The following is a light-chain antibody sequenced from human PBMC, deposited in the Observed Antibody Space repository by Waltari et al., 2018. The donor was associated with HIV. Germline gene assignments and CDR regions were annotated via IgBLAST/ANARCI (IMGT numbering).Light chain of an antibody. J-gene: IGLJ2*01. CDR1: TSDVGAYDY. Sequence: QSALTQPASVSGSPGQSITISCTGATSDVGAYDYVSWYQQHPGKAPKLIIYEFTNRPSGVSNRFSGSKSGITASLTISGLQTEDEADYYCSSYTNINTVVFGGGTKLTVL. CDR3: SSYTNINTVV. V-gene: IGLV2-14*01. CDR2: EFT.